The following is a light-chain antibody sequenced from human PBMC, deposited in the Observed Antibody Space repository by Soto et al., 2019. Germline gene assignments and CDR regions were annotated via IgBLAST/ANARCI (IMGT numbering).Light chain of an antibody. J-gene: IGKJ3*01. CDR1: QNVSTY. Sequence: EIVLTQSPATLSLSPGERVTLSYRASQNVSTYLAWYQQKPGQAPRLLIYDASDRATGIPARFSGSGSGTDFTLTISSPEPEDSAVYYCQQRTNWLTFGPGTKVDIK. CDR3: QQRTNWLT. CDR2: DAS. V-gene: IGKV3-11*01.